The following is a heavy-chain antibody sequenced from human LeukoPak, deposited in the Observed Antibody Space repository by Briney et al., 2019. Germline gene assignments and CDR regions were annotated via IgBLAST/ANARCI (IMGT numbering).Heavy chain of an antibody. J-gene: IGHJ5*02. CDR1: GFTFSSYG. V-gene: IGHV3-30*18. CDR2: ISYDGSNK. D-gene: IGHD6-19*01. CDR3: AKDRHDRIAVAGEFVS. Sequence: GGSLRLSCAASGFTFSSYGMHWVRQAPGKGLEWVAGISYDGSNKYYADSVKGRFTISRDNSKNTLYLQMNSLRAEDTAVYYCAKDRHDRIAVAGEFVSWGQGTLVTVSS.